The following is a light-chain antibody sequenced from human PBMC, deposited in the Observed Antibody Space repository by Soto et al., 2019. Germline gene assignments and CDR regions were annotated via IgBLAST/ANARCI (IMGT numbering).Light chain of an antibody. V-gene: IGKV1-39*01. J-gene: IGKJ1*01. CDR1: QSISSY. CDR3: QQSYSTPPLT. CDR2: AAS. Sequence: DIQMTQSPASPPASVGHSVTITSPASQSISSYLNWYQQKPAKAPKLLIYAASSLQSGVPSRFSGSGCGTDFTLTISSLQPEDFVTYYCQQSYSTPPLTCGQGTKVDIK.